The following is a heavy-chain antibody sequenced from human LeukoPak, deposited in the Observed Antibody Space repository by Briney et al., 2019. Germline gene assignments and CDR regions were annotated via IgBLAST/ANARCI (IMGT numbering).Heavy chain of an antibody. Sequence: GRSLRLSCAASGFTFSSYGMNWVRQAPGQGLEWISYIGSSGRAIYYADSVKGRFTISRDNAKNSLYLQMDSLRAEDTAVYYCARIGYDWNLFDFWGQGTLVTVSS. CDR1: GFTFSSYG. D-gene: IGHD1-20*01. J-gene: IGHJ4*02. V-gene: IGHV3-48*04. CDR2: IGSSGRAI. CDR3: ARIGYDWNLFDF.